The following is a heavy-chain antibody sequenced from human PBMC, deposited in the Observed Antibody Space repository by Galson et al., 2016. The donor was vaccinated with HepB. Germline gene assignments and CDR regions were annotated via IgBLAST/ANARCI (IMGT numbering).Heavy chain of an antibody. D-gene: IGHD4-23*01. Sequence: SLRLSCAAAGFTVSDNHVTWIRQAPGKGLECVSVIFGRGNTYYADSVEGRFTISRDNARNTVYLQMNSLITEDTAVYYCAGYGGNSVWGQGTLVTVSS. CDR1: GFTVSDNH. CDR2: IFGRGNT. CDR3: AGYGGNSV. V-gene: IGHV3-53*01. J-gene: IGHJ4*02.